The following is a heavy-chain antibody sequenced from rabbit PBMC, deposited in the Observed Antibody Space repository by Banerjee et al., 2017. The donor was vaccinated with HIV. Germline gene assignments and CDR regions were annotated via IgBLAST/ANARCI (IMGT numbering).Heavy chain of an antibody. V-gene: IGHV1S45*01. CDR2: THIDSDHT. D-gene: IGHD2-1*01. CDR1: GFSFSNKYV. Sequence: QEQLEESGGDLVKPEGSLTLTCTASGFSFSNKYVMCWVRQAPGKGLEWIGCTHIDSDHTYYASWAKGRFTITKTSSTTVTLQMTSLTAADTATYFCARNYAVYGDGRFWGPGTLVTVS. CDR3: ARNYAVYGDGRF. J-gene: IGHJ4*02.